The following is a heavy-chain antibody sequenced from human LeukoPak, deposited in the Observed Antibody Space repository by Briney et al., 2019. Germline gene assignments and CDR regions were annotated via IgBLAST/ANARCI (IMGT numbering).Heavy chain of an antibody. CDR1: GFTFSSYA. V-gene: IGHV3-64D*06. Sequence: PGGSLRLSCSASGFTFSSYAMHWVRQAPGKGLEYVSAISSNGGSTYYADSVKGRFTISRDNSKNTLYLQMSSLRAEDTAVYYCEKGSVFDYGSGSFGYWGQGTLVTVSS. J-gene: IGHJ4*02. D-gene: IGHD3-10*01. CDR3: EKGSVFDYGSGSFGY. CDR2: ISSNGGST.